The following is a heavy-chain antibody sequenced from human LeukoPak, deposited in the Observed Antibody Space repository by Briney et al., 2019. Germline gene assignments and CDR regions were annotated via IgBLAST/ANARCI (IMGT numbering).Heavy chain of an antibody. CDR3: ASAGVYYGSGSYYLSFDY. CDR1: GCSISSYY. CDR2: IYYSGST. Sequence: SETLSLTCTVSGCSISSYYWSWIRQPPGKGLEWIGYIYYSGSTNYNPSLKSRVTISVDTSKNQFSLKLSSVTAADTAVYYCASAGVYYGSGSYYLSFDYWGQGTLVTVSS. V-gene: IGHV4-59*01. D-gene: IGHD3-10*01. J-gene: IGHJ4*02.